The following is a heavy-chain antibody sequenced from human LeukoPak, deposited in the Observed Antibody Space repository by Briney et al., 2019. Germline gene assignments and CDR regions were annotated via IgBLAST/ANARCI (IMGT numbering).Heavy chain of an antibody. CDR3: AGSITLTTYAFDI. CDR2: IYYSGST. D-gene: IGHD4-11*01. J-gene: IGHJ3*02. Sequence: SETLSLTCTVSGGSISSSSYYWGWIRQPPGKGLEWIGSIYYSGSTYYNPSLKSRVTISVDTSKNQFSLKLSSVTAADTAVYYCAGSITLTTYAFDIWGQGTMVTVSS. CDR1: GGSISSSSYY. V-gene: IGHV4-39*07.